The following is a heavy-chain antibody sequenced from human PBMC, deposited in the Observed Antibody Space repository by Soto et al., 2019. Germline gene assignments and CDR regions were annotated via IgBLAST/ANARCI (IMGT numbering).Heavy chain of an antibody. V-gene: IGHV4-31*11. CDR3: ARVKLPYGSGSSPYYFDY. D-gene: IGHD3-10*01. J-gene: IGHJ4*02. CDR2: IYYSGST. CDR1: GGSISSGGYS. Sequence: SETLSLTCAVSGGSISSGGYSWSWIRQHPGKGPEWIGYIYYSGSTYYNPSLKSRVTISVDTSKNQFSLKLSSVTAADTAVYYCARVKLPYGSGSSPYYFDYWGQGTLVTVSS.